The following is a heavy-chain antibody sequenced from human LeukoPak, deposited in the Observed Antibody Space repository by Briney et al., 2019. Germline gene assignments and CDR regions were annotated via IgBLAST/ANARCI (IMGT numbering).Heavy chain of an antibody. CDR2: IIPIFGTT. CDR3: ARGANNWGLRFGTFDS. J-gene: IGHJ4*02. V-gene: IGHV1-69*05. Sequence: SVTVSCKASGGTFSTYAITWGRQASGQGLEWMGGIIPIFGTTNYAQEFQGRVTITTDESTTTAYMELSSLRSEDTAVYYCARGANNWGLRFGTFDSWGQGTLVIVSS. D-gene: IGHD5-12*01. CDR1: GGTFSTYA.